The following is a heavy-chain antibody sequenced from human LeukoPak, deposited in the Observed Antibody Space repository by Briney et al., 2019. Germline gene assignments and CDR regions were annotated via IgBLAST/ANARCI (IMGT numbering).Heavy chain of an antibody. CDR3: ARDRSKGNSFFDS. Sequence: SEILSLTCTVSGGSISSYYWSWIRQAPGKGLEWIGNIYYSGSTKYNPSLKSRVTISVDTSENQFSLKLSSVTAADTAVYYCARDRSKGNSFFDSWGQGTLVSVSS. V-gene: IGHV4-59*12. CDR1: GGSISSYY. CDR2: IYYSGST. J-gene: IGHJ4*02. D-gene: IGHD5-12*01.